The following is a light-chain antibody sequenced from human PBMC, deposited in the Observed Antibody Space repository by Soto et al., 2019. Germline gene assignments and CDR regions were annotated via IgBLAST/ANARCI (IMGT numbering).Light chain of an antibody. Sequence: EIVLTQSPATLSLSPGERATLSCRASQSVSSYLTWYQRKPGQAPRLLIYGASTRAPGFPARFSGSGSGTDFTLTITRLGPEDFAVYFCQQYDVSPITFGLGTRLEIK. CDR2: GAS. CDR3: QQYDVSPIT. V-gene: IGKV3-11*01. J-gene: IGKJ5*01. CDR1: QSVSSY.